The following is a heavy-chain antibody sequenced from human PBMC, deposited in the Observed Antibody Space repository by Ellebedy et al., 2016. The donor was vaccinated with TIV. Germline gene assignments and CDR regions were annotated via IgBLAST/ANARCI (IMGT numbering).Heavy chain of an antibody. CDR2: VSGSGKTT. V-gene: IGHV3-48*04. J-gene: IGHJ6*03. CDR3: ARVWSVYHYMDV. CDR1: GSTFSTYS. Sequence: PGGSLRLSCTASGSTFSTYSMNWVRQAPGKGLEWVSYVSGSGKTTYYTDSVKGRFTISRDNAKNSLYLHMNSLRAEDTAIYYGARVWSVYHYMDVWGKGTMVTVSS. D-gene: IGHD3-3*01.